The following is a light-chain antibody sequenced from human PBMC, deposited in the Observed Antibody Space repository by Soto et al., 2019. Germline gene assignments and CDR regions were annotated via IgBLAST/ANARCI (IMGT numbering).Light chain of an antibody. CDR3: QQYGSSPLT. CDR2: GAS. J-gene: IGKJ1*01. CDR1: QSVSSSY. V-gene: IGKV3-20*01. Sequence: ELVLTQSPGTLSLSPGERATLFCRASQSVSSSYLAWYQQKPGQAPRLLIFGASSRATGIPDRFSGSGSGTDFTLTISRLGPEDFAVYYCQQYGSSPLTFGQGTKVEIK.